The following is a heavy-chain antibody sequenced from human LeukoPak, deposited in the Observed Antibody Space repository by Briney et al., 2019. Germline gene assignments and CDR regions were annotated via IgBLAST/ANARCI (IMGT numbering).Heavy chain of an antibody. CDR2: IYYSGRT. V-gene: IGHV4-59*01. CDR1: GGSISSYY. J-gene: IGHJ4*02. D-gene: IGHD6-13*01. Sequence: SEXLSLTCTVSGGSISSYYWSWIGQPPGKGVEGIGYIYYSGRTYYNPSLTSGGTISIETTKNKFSLRLSSVTAADTAVYYCARVRSWSDFDYWGQGTLVTVSS. CDR3: ARVRSWSDFDY.